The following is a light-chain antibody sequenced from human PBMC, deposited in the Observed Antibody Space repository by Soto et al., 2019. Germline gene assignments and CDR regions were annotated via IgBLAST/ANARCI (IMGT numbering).Light chain of an antibody. CDR1: QSVNSN. J-gene: IGKJ2*01. Sequence: EIVLTQSPATLSVSPGDRATLSCRASQSVNSNLAWYHLKPGQAPTLLIFGASRRASGVPDRFTGSGSGTDFTLTVSRLEPEDFGVYYCQQFVNSPYMYTFGQGTKLEI. V-gene: IGKV3-20*01. CDR2: GAS. CDR3: QQFVNSPYMYT.